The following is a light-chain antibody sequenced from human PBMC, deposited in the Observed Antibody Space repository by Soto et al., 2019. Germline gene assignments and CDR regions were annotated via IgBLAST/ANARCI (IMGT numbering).Light chain of an antibody. CDR2: AAS. CDR3: QQLNSYPLT. Sequence: IQLTQSPSSLSASVGDRVTITCRASQGISSNLAWYQQKPWKAPKLLIYAASTLQSGVPSRFSGSGSGTDFTLPISSLQPEDFAAYYCQQLNSYPLTLGQGTKLEIK. J-gene: IGKJ2*01. V-gene: IGKV1-9*01. CDR1: QGISSN.